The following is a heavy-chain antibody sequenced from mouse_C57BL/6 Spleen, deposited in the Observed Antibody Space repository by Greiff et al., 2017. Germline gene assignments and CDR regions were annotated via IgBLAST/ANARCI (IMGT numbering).Heavy chain of an antibody. V-gene: IGHV1-9*01. CDR3: AAYSNYDAMDY. Sequence: QVQLQQSGAELMKPGASVKLSCKATGYTFTGYWIEWVKQRPGHGLEWIGEILPGSGSTNYNEKFKGKATFTAATSTNTAYMQLSSLTTEDSAIYYCAAYSNYDAMDYWGQGTSVTVSS. D-gene: IGHD2-5*01. CDR2: ILPGSGST. CDR1: GYTFTGYW. J-gene: IGHJ4*01.